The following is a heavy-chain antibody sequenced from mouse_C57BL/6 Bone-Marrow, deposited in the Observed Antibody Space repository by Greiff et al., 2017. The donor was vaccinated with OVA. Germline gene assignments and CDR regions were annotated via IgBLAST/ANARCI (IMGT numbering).Heavy chain of an antibody. Sequence: QVHLHHPCSYLLIPVSSLNLSFNSSFYTFTIYFIHFFKHIPLQCLEWIGEIDPSDIYTNYNQKFKGKSTLTVDKSSSTAYMQLSSLTSEDSAVYYYAREGDVWSSLWYFDYWGQGTTLTVSS. J-gene: IGHJ2*01. CDR2: IDPSDIYT. V-gene: IGHV1-69*01. D-gene: IGHD1-1*01. CDR3: AREGDVWSSLWYFDY. CDR1: FYTFTIYF.